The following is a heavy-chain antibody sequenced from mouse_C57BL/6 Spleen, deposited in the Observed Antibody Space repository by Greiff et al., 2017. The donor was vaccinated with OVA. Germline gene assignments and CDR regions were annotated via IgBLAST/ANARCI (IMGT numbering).Heavy chain of an antibody. V-gene: IGHV1-53*01. D-gene: IGHD2-1*01. J-gene: IGHJ1*03. CDR3: AREMVGTYGNYGYFDV. CDR2: INPSNGGT. Sequence: QVQLQQPGTELVKPGASVKLSCKASGYTFTSYWMHWVKQRPGPGLEWIGNINPSNGGTNYNEKFKSKATLTVDKSSSTAYMQLSSLTSEDSAVYYCAREMVGTYGNYGYFDVWGTGTTVTVSS. CDR1: GYTFTSYW.